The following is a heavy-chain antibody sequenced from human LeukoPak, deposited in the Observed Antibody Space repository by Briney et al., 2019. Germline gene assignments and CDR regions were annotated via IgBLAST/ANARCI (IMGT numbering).Heavy chain of an antibody. CDR3: ARRRYCNSTSCYEGTFDI. Sequence: GESLKISCEGSAFTFTNYWIAWVRQMPGKGLEWMGIINPGDSSTKYSPSFQGQVTISADKSISTAYLQWSSLKASDTAIYYCARRRYCNSTSCYEGTFDIWGQGTMVTVSS. CDR2: INPGDSST. CDR1: AFTFTNYW. J-gene: IGHJ3*02. D-gene: IGHD2-2*01. V-gene: IGHV5-51*01.